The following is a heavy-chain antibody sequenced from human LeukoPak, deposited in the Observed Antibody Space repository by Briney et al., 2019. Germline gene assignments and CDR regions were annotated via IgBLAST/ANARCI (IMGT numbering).Heavy chain of an antibody. CDR3: AKDEEGYCGGDCYPNWFDP. V-gene: IGHV3-23*01. Sequence: PGGSLRLSCAASGFTFSSYAMSWVRQAPGKGLEWVSAISGSGGSTYYADSVKGRFTISRDNSKNTLYLQMNSLGAEDTAVYYCAKDEEGYCGGDCYPNWFDPWGQGTLVTVSS. D-gene: IGHD2-21*02. CDR1: GFTFSSYA. CDR2: ISGSGGST. J-gene: IGHJ5*02.